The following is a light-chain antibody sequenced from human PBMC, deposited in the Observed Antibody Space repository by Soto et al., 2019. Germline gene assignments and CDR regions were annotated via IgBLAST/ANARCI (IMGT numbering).Light chain of an antibody. CDR1: SSDVGGYNY. CDR3: SSYASGSAYVL. J-gene: IGLJ3*02. Sequence: QSALTQPASVSGSPGQSITISCTGTSSDVGGYNYVSWYQQYPGKAPKLLIYDVSNRPSGVSNRFSGSKSGNTASLTISGLQSEDEADYYCSSYASGSAYVLFGGGPKLTVL. V-gene: IGLV2-14*01. CDR2: DVS.